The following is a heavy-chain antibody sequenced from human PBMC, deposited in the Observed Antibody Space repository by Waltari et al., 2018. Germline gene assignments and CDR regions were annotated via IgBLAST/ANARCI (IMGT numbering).Heavy chain of an antibody. CDR2: VNPGDAET. CDR3: ARRDCISSSCYDGWFDL. J-gene: IGHJ5*02. V-gene: IGHV5-51*01. D-gene: IGHD2-2*01. CDR1: GYRFPSYW. Sequence: EVQLVPSGAGVRKPGESLRISCEGAGYRFPSYWIGWVRQMPGKGLEWMGIVNPGDAETRYSPSCPGQVTSAADKSIFTAYLQWSSLKASDAAIYYCARRDCISSSCYDGWFDLWGQGTLVTVSS.